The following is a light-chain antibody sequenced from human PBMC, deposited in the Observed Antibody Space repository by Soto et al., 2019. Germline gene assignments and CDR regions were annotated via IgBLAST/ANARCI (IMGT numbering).Light chain of an antibody. Sequence: QSVLTQPRSVSGSPGQSVTISCTGTSSDVGSSNYVSWYQQHPGKAPKLIISDVSKRPSGVPDRFSGSKSDNTASLTISGLQDEDEADYFCCSHAGSYVVFGGGTQLTVL. CDR2: DVS. CDR3: CSHAGSYVV. CDR1: SSDVGSSNY. V-gene: IGLV2-11*01. J-gene: IGLJ2*01.